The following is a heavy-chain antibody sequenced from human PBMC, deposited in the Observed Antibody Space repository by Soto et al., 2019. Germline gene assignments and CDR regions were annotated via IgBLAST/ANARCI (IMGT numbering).Heavy chain of an antibody. D-gene: IGHD3-10*01. CDR1: GFTFSSYA. CDR3: ARAIAGYYGSGSYSFDY. CDR2: ISSNGGST. V-gene: IGHV3-64*01. Sequence: EVQLVESGGGLVQPGGSLRLSCAASGFTFSSYAMHWVRQAPGKGLEYVSAISSNGGSTYYANSVKGRFTISRDNSKNTLYLQMGSLRAEDMAVYYCARAIAGYYGSGSYSFDYWGQGNLVTVSS. J-gene: IGHJ4*02.